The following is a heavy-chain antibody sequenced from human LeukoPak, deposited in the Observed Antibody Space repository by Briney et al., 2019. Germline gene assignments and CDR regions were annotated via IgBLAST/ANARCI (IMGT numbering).Heavy chain of an antibody. CDR2: IHHGGTT. CDR3: ARDHGGSGYDYTDAFDY. CDR1: GYSIRRSYY. Sequence: PSETLSLTCSVSGYSIRRSYYWGWIRQPPGKGLEWIGSIHHGGTTYYNPSLKSRVTISVDTSNNQSSLKLISVTAADAALYYCARDHGGSGYDYTDAFDYWGQGTLVTVSS. V-gene: IGHV4-38-2*02. D-gene: IGHD5-12*01. J-gene: IGHJ4*02.